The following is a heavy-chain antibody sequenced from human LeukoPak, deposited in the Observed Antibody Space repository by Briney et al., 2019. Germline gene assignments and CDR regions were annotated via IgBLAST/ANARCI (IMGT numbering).Heavy chain of an antibody. CDR2: LYYSGNT. CDR3: ARNIAVAGRGDYMDV. D-gene: IGHD6-19*01. Sequence: PSETLSLTCTVSGGSISSSRYYGGWIRQPPGKGLEWIGSLYYSGNTYYNPSLKSRVTISVDTSKNQFSLKLSSVTAADTAVYYCARNIAVAGRGDYMDVWGKETTVTISS. J-gene: IGHJ6*03. V-gene: IGHV4-39*01. CDR1: GGSISSSRYY.